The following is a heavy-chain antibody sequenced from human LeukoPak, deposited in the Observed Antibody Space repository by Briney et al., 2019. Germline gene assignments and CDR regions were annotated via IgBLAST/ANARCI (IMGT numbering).Heavy chain of an antibody. J-gene: IGHJ5*02. CDR2: IIPIFGTA. Sequence: SVKVSCKASGGTFISYAISWVRQAPGQGLEWMGGIIPIFGTANYAQKFQGRVTITADESTSTAYMELSSLRSEDTAVYYCARADVVVVAARFDPWGQGTLVTVSS. D-gene: IGHD2-15*01. V-gene: IGHV1-69*01. CDR3: ARADVVVVAARFDP. CDR1: GGTFISYA.